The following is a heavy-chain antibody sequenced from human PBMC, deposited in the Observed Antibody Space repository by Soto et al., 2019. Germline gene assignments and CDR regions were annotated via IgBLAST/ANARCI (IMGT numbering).Heavy chain of an antibody. J-gene: IGHJ4*02. Sequence: VDSLKSSCKGSGDSFAGYWITWVRQKPGKGPEWMGRIDPRDSQTYYSPSFRGHVTISATKSITTVFLQWSSLRASDTAMYYCARQIYDSDTGPNFQYYFDSWGQGTPVTVSS. CDR3: ARQIYDSDTGPNFQYYFDS. V-gene: IGHV5-10-1*01. D-gene: IGHD3-22*01. CDR1: GDSFAGYW. CDR2: IDPRDSQT.